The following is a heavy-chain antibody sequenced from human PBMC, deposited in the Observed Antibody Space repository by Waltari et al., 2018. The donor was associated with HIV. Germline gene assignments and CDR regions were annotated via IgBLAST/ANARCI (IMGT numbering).Heavy chain of an antibody. V-gene: IGHV4-39*01. CDR3: ARRYGSRAGWFDT. CDR1: GGSSSSSAFY. D-gene: IGHD3-10*01. Sequence: QLQLQESGPGPVKPSETLSLPCTVPGGSSSSSAFYWGWIRQPPGKGLEWIGNIFYAGNTYYNPSLRSRLTLSVDTSKNQVSLRLTSVTAADTAAYYCARRYGSRAGWFDTWGQGSLVTVSS. J-gene: IGHJ5*02. CDR2: IFYAGNT.